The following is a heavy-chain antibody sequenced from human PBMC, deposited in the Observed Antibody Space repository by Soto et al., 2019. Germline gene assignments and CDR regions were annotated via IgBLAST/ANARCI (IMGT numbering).Heavy chain of an antibody. D-gene: IGHD2-2*01. Sequence: PSETLSLTCAVYGGSFSVYYWSWIRQSPGKGLEWIGEINQSGTTSYNPSLKGRVTISLDTANNHFSLKLTSVTAADTAVYYCARAVPAAKWFDPWGQGTLVTVSS. V-gene: IGHV4-34*01. CDR1: GGSFSVYY. CDR3: ARAVPAAKWFDP. CDR2: INQSGTT. J-gene: IGHJ5*02.